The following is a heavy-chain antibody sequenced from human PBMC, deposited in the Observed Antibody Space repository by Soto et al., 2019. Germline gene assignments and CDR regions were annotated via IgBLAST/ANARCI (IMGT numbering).Heavy chain of an antibody. V-gene: IGHV1-18*01. CDR1: GYSFATSG. Sequence: QGKLVQSGTEVKKPGASLKVSCKASGYSFATSGISWVRQAPGQGLEWMGWISVYNGNTNYDQKLHDRVTMTTDTSTTTAYLELRSLRSADTAVYYCARASQYYDSSGYVNWGQGTLVTVSS. J-gene: IGHJ4*02. D-gene: IGHD3-22*01. CDR3: ARASQYYDSSGYVN. CDR2: ISVYNGNT.